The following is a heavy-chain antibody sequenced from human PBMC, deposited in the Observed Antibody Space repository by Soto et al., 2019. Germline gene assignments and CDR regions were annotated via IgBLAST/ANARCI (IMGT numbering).Heavy chain of an antibody. CDR2: IWSDGSNK. V-gene: IGHV3-33*01. D-gene: IGHD3-3*01. CDR1: GFTFSSYG. CDR3: AREFWSGPSDY. Sequence: GGSLRLSCAASGFTFSSYGMHWVRQAPGKGLEWVAVIWSDGSNKYYADSVKGRFTISRDNSRNTLYLQMNSLRAEDKAVYYCAREFWSGPSDYWGQGTLVTVSS. J-gene: IGHJ4*02.